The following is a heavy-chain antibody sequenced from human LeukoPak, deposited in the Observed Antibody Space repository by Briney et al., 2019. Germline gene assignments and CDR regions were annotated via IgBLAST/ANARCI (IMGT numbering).Heavy chain of an antibody. D-gene: IGHD3-22*01. CDR2: IKEDGSEK. J-gene: IGHJ6*03. CDR1: GFTFNTYW. CDR3: ARDTYDSSGYHFYYMDV. V-gene: IGHV3-7*01. Sequence: GGSLRLSCAVSGFTFNTYWMSWVRQAQGKGLEWVANIKEDGSEKKYGDCVRGRFTISREKAKNSLYLRMNSLRAEDTALYFCARDTYDSSGYHFYYMDVWGKGTTVTVSS.